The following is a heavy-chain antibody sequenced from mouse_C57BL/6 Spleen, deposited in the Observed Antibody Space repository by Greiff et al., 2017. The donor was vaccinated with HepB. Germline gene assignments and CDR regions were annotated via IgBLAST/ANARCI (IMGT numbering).Heavy chain of an antibody. CDR1: GYTFTSYW. CDR3: SRVDRGYFDV. J-gene: IGHJ1*03. CDR2: IHPNSGST. V-gene: IGHV1-64*01. Sequence: VQLQQSGAELVKPGASVKLSCKASGYTFTSYWMHWVKQRPGQGLEWIGMIHPNSGSTNYNEKFKSKATLTVDKSSSTAYMQLSSLTSEDSAVDYWSRVDRGYFDVWGTGTTVTGSS.